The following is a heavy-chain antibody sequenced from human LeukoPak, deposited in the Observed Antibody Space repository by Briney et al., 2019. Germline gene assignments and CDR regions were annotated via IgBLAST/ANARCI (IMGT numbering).Heavy chain of an antibody. D-gene: IGHD1-26*01. Sequence: GGSLRLSCAASGFTFSSYSMNWVRQAPGKGLEWVSYISSSSSTIYYADSVKGRFTISRDDSKNTLDLQLNSLKTEDTAIYYCATALKWELPNFDYWGQGTLVTVSS. CDR1: GFTFSSYS. V-gene: IGHV3-48*01. CDR2: ISSSSSTI. CDR3: ATALKWELPNFDY. J-gene: IGHJ4*02.